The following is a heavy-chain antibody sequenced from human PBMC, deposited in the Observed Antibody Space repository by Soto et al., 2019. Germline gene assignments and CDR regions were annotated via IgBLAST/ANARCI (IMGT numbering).Heavy chain of an antibody. J-gene: IGHJ6*02. Sequence: QVQLQESGPGLVKPSETLSLTCTVSGGSISSYYWSWIRQPPGKGLEWIGYIYYSGSTNYNPSLKSRVTISVDTSKNQFSLKLSSVTAADTAVYYCARVSGLVRGYGMDVWGQGTTVTVSS. CDR2: IYYSGST. CDR3: ARVSGLVRGYGMDV. D-gene: IGHD3-10*01. CDR1: GGSISSYY. V-gene: IGHV4-59*01.